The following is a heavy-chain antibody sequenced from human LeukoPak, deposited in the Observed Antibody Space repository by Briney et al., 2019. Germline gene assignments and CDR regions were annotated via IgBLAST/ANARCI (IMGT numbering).Heavy chain of an antibody. CDR3: AKSEDYDILTGYYPLDY. CDR2: ISGSGGST. CDR1: GFTFSSYA. D-gene: IGHD3-9*01. J-gene: IGHJ4*02. V-gene: IGHV3-23*01. Sequence: GGSLRRSCAASGFTFSSYAMSWVRQAPGKGLEWVSAISGSGGSTYHADSVKGRFTISRDNSKNTLYLQMNSLRAEDTAVYYCAKSEDYDILTGYYPLDYWGQGTLVTVSS.